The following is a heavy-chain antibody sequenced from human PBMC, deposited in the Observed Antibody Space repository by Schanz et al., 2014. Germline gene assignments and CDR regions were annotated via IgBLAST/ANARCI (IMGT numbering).Heavy chain of an antibody. V-gene: IGHV3-13*01. D-gene: IGHD3-10*01. CDR2: IGYLGDT. CDR1: GFTLSNSD. CDR3: ARDFDDRRGYGSGCCWGDCMDV. J-gene: IGHJ4*02. Sequence: EVQLVESGGGLVQPGGSLRLSCAASGFTLSNSDMHWVRQGTGKGLEWVPAIGYLGDTYYPDSVKDRFTISRDNSRNTLYLQMNSLRAEDTTVYYCARDFDDRRGYGSGCCWGDCMDVWGQGTLVTVSS.